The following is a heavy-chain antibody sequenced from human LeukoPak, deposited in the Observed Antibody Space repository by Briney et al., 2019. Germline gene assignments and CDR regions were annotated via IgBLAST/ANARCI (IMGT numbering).Heavy chain of an antibody. CDR2: ITGISDI. V-gene: IGHV3-21*04. CDR3: ARGINGPVD. Sequence: PGESLRLSCTASGFTFSEYSVHWVRQAPGKGLEWVSCITGISDIYYADSVKGRFTISRDNAKNILYLHMNSLRVEDTAVYYCARGINGPVDWGQGTLVTVSS. CDR1: GFTFSEYS. J-gene: IGHJ4*02. D-gene: IGHD5-24*01.